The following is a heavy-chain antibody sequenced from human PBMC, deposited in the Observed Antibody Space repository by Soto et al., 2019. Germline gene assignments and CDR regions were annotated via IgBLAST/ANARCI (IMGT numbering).Heavy chain of an antibody. CDR2: ISGSGGST. Sequence: PGGSLRLSCAASGFTFSSYAMSWVRQAPGKGLEWVSAISGSGGSTYYADSVKGRFTISRDNSKNTLYLQMNSLRAEDTAVYYCAKDHGGSSSWTNWFDPWGQGTLVTVS. V-gene: IGHV3-23*01. J-gene: IGHJ5*02. CDR1: GFTFSSYA. CDR3: AKDHGGSSSWTNWFDP. D-gene: IGHD2-2*01.